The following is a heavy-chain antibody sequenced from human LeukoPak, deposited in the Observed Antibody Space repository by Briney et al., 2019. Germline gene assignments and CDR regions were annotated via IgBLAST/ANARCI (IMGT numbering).Heavy chain of an antibody. CDR3: AELGITMIGGV. D-gene: IGHD3-10*02. J-gene: IGHJ6*04. CDR2: ISSAAGTI. Sequence: GGSLRLSCAASGFTFSDFYMTWIRQAPGKGLEWVSYISSAAGTIYYADSVKGRFTISRDNAKNSLYLQMNSLRAEDTAMYYCAELGITMIGGVWGKGTTVTISS. V-gene: IGHV3-11*01. CDR1: GFTFSDFY.